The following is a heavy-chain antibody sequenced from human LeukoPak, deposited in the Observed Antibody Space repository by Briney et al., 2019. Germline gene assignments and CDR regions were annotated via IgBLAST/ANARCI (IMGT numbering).Heavy chain of an antibody. CDR2: MNQDGREK. D-gene: IGHD5-24*01. CDR3: ASQRDGYNGVLNY. CDR1: GFIFRHYW. J-gene: IGHJ4*02. V-gene: IGHV3-7*01. Sequence: GGSLRLSCAASGFIFRHYWMSWVRQAPGKGLEWVANMNQDGREKFYVDSVKGRFTISRDNAKNSLYLQMNSLRAEDTAVYYCASQRDGYNGVLNYWGQGTLVTVSS.